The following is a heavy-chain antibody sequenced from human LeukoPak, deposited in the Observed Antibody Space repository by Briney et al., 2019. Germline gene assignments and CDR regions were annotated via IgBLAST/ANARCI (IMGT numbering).Heavy chain of an antibody. CDR3: AKTTVTSSYWYFDL. CDR1: GDSISTYY. V-gene: IGHV4-59*08. CDR2: MYYSGST. J-gene: IGHJ2*01. Sequence: SETLSLTCTVSGDSISTYYWSWIRQPPGKGLEWIGYMYYSGSTNYNPSLKSRVTISLDTPKNQFSLKLSSVTAADTAVYYCAKTTVTSSYWYFDLWGRGTLVTVSS. D-gene: IGHD4-17*01.